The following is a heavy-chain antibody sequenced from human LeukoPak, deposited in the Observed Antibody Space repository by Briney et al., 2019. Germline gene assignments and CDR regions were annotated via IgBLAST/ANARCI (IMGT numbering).Heavy chain of an antibody. D-gene: IGHD2-15*01. J-gene: IGHJ1*01. CDR2: IYYSGST. CDR1: GGSISSSSYY. V-gene: IGHV4-39*01. Sequence: SETLSLTCTVSGGSISSSSYYWGWIRQPPGKGLEWIGSIYYSGSTYYNPSLKSRVTISVDTSKNQFSLKLSSVTAADTAVYYCARHGCSGGSCFALAEALPFQHWGQGTLVTVSS. CDR3: ARHGCSGGSCFALAEALPFQH.